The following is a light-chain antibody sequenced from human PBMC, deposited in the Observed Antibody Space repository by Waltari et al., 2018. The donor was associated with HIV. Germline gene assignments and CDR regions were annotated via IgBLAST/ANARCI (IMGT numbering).Light chain of an antibody. V-gene: IGKV3D-15*03. CDR1: QNVGNK. Sequence: EIVMTQSPVTLSVSPGERATLYCRASQNVGNKIVWYQRRPGQSPRLIMFATSVRATGIPSRFSGSGSGTDFALIITTPQPEDYGIYYCQQYNGSWTFGRGT. J-gene: IGKJ1*01. CDR2: ATS. CDR3: QQYNGSWT.